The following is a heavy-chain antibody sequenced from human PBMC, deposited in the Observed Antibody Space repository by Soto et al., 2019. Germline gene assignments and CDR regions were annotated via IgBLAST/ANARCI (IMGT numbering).Heavy chain of an antibody. V-gene: IGHV3-11*01. CDR3: ARGSRQRFLEWLLFDY. CDR2: ISSSGDAI. Sequence: QVQLVESGGDLVKPGGSLRLSCFTSGFTFKDYYMGWIRQAPGKGLEWLSYISSSGDAIYYADSVKGRFTTSRDNTKNSLMMEMNSLSVDDSAVYYCARGSRQRFLEWLLFDYWGQGALVIVS. CDR1: GFTFKDYY. J-gene: IGHJ4*02. D-gene: IGHD3-3*01.